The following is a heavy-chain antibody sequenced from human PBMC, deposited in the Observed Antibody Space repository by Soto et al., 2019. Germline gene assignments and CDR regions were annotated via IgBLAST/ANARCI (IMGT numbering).Heavy chain of an antibody. J-gene: IGHJ5*02. CDR1: GGASSSSWFF. CDR3: AKHPSPFWFDP. V-gene: IGHV4-39*01. Sequence: PSESLSLTCTVCGGASSSSWFFCVWMRQPPGKGLEWIGSIYYSGSTYYNPSLKSRVTVSVDTSKNQFSMKLSSVTAAETVVYYCAKHPSPFWFDPWGQGTLVNVS. CDR2: IYYSGST.